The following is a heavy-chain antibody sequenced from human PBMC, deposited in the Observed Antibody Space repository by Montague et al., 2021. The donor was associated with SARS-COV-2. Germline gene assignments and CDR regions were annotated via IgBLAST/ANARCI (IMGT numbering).Heavy chain of an antibody. CDR2: IYYSGST. V-gene: IGHV4-39*01. CDR1: GGSISSSSYY. D-gene: IGHD3-10*01. J-gene: IGHJ3*02. Sequence: SDTLSLTRTVSGGSISSSSYYWGWIRQPPGKGLEWVGSIYYSGSTYHNPSLKSRVTISVDTSKNQFSLKLSSVTAADTAVYYCARHITGSGNAFDIWGQGTMVTVSS. CDR3: ARHITGSGNAFDI.